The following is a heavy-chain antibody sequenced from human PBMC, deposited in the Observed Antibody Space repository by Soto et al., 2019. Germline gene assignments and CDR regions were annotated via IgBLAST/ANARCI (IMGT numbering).Heavy chain of an antibody. J-gene: IGHJ3*02. D-gene: IGHD3-16*01. Sequence: PSETLSLTCAVYGGSFSGYYWSWIRQPPGKGLEWSGEINHSGSTNYNPSLKSRVTISVDTCKNQFSRKLSSVTAADTAVYYCGSPRGGLPRSSAFSDFVCASSTVRAFDIWGQGTMVTVSS. V-gene: IGHV4-34*01. CDR2: INHSGST. CDR3: GSPRGGLPRSSAFSDFVCASSTVRAFDI. CDR1: GGSFSGYY.